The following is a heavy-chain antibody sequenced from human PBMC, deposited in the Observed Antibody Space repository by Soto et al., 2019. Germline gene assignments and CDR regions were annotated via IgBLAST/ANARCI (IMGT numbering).Heavy chain of an antibody. CDR3: ARRDRVWFGETD. D-gene: IGHD3-10*01. J-gene: IGHJ4*02. CDR1: GGSISSYY. CDR2: IYYSGST. Sequence: QVQLQESGPGLVKPSETLSLTCTVSGGSISSYYWSWIRQPPGKGLEWIGYIYYSGSTNYNPSLKSRVTISVDTSKNQFSLKLSSVTAADTAVYYCARRDRVWFGETDWGQGTLVTVSS. V-gene: IGHV4-59*08.